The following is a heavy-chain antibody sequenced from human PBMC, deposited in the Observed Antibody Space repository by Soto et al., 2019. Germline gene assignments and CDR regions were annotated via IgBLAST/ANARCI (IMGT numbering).Heavy chain of an antibody. D-gene: IGHD2-21*02. CDR1: GVSVSGSNW. CDR3: ARVPGVVVSADDAFDI. J-gene: IGHJ3*02. V-gene: IGHV4-4*02. CDR2: IYHSGSA. Sequence: QVQLQESGPGLVKPSGTLSLTCAVSGVSVSGSNWWSWVRQSPGKGLEWMGEIYHSGSAHYNPSLKTRATISLDKYKNQFSLRLTSVTAADTAVYYCARVPGVVVSADDAFDIWGPGTRVIVSS.